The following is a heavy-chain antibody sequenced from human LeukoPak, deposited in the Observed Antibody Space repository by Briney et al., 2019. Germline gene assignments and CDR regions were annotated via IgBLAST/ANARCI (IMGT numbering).Heavy chain of an antibody. J-gene: IGHJ4*02. D-gene: IGHD2-15*01. V-gene: IGHV3-23*01. Sequence: GGSLRLSCAASGFTFSSFAISWVHQAPGKGPEGFSVISGSGGSTYYADPMKGRLTISRDNFRDTLYLQMSSLRAEDTAVYYCAKSGYCSGGNCFAWVGYWGQGTLVTVSS. CDR1: GFTFSSFA. CDR2: ISGSGGST. CDR3: AKSGYCSGGNCFAWVGY.